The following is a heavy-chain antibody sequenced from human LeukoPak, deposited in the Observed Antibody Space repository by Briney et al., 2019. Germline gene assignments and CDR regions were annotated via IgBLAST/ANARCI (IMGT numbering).Heavy chain of an antibody. CDR2: IISDGSST. Sequence: GGSLRLSCAASGFTFSSYWMHWVRQAPGKGLVWVSRIISDGSSTSYADSVKGRFTISRDNSKNTLYLQMNSLRAEDTAVYCCARGTPRYGDYDYWGQGTLVTVSS. D-gene: IGHD4-17*01. V-gene: IGHV3-74*01. CDR1: GFTFSSYW. J-gene: IGHJ4*02. CDR3: ARGTPRYGDYDY.